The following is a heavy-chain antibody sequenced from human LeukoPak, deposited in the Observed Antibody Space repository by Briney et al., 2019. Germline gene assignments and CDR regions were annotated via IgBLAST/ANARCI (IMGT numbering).Heavy chain of an antibody. J-gene: IGHJ4*02. Sequence: SETLSLTCTVSGGSISSSSYYWGWIRQPPGKGLEWIGSIYYSGSTYYNPSLKSRVTISVDTSKNQFSLKLSSVTAADTAVYYCASLGGSFHGPRDYWGQGTLVTVSS. V-gene: IGHV4-39*07. D-gene: IGHD3-16*01. CDR3: ASLGGSFHGPRDY. CDR2: IYYSGST. CDR1: GGSISSSSYY.